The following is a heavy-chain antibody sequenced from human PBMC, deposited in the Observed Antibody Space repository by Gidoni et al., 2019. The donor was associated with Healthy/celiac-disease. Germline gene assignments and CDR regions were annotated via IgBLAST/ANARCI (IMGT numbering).Heavy chain of an antibody. V-gene: IGHV3-23*01. CDR2: ISGSGGST. CDR3: AKAGLWFGELLR. J-gene: IGHJ4*02. Sequence: EVQLLESGGGLVQPGGSLRLSCAASGFTFSSYALSWVRQAPGKGLEWVSAISGSGGSTYYADSVKGRFTISRDNSKNTLYLQMNSLRAEDTAVYYCAKAGLWFGELLRWGQGTLVTVSS. CDR1: GFTFSSYA. D-gene: IGHD3-10*01.